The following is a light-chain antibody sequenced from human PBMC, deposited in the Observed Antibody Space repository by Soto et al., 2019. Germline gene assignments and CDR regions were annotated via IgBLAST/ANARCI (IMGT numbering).Light chain of an antibody. CDR2: KAS. CDR3: QQYSKEST. J-gene: IGKJ2*01. CDR1: QNVSNW. Sequence: DVEMTQSPSTLPTSIGDRVTINCRASQNVSNWLAWYQQKPGKAPKLLIYKASRLESGVPSRFIASGSGTDFTLNINSLQSDDFATDFCQQYSKESTFGQGTKLEIK. V-gene: IGKV1-5*03.